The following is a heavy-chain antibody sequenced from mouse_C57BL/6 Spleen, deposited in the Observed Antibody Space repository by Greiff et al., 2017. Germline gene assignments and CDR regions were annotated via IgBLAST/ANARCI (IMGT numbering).Heavy chain of an antibody. CDR1: GFNIKDYY. J-gene: IGHJ4*01. Sequence: VQLQQSGAELVRPGASVKLSCTASGFNIKDYYMHWVKQRPEQGLEWIGRSDPEDGDTEYAPKFPGKATMTADTSSNTAYLQLSSLTSEDSAVYYCARYGYDYDWAMDYWGQGTSVTVSS. D-gene: IGHD2-4*01. V-gene: IGHV14-1*01. CDR3: ARYGYDYDWAMDY. CDR2: SDPEDGDT.